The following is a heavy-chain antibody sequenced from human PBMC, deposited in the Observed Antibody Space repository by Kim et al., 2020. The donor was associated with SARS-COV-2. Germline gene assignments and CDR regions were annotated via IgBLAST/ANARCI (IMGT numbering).Heavy chain of an antibody. D-gene: IGHD3-3*01. Sequence: SETLSLTCAVYGGSFSDYNWSWIRQPPGKGLEWIGEINHSGSTSHSPSLKSRVTISVDTSKSQVSLRLKTMTAADTAVYYCARGRAGVVPAPVLGLGPYYEWYALDVWGQGTAVAVSS. CDR1: GGSFSDYN. CDR2: INHSGST. J-gene: IGHJ6*02. V-gene: IGHV4-34*01. CDR3: ARGRAGVVPAPVLGLGPYYEWYALDV.